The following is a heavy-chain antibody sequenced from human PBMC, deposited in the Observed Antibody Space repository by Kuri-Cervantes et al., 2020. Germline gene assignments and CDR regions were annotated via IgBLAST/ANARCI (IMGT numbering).Heavy chain of an antibody. V-gene: IGHV1-46*01. J-gene: IGHJ4*02. CDR2: INPSRGST. CDR3: ARDGGSTMVRGVDPYYFDY. CDR1: GYTFTSYY. Sequence: ASVTVSCKASGYTFTSYYMHWVRQAAGQGLEWMGMINPSRGSTSYAQKFQGRVTMTRDTSTSTVYMELSSLRSEDTAVYYCARDGGSTMVRGVDPYYFDYWGQGTLVTVSS. D-gene: IGHD3-10*01.